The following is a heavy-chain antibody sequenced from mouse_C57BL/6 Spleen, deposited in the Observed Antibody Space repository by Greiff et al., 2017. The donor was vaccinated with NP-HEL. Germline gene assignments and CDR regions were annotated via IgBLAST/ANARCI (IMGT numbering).Heavy chain of an antibody. CDR2: IDPSDSYT. V-gene: IGHV1-50*01. J-gene: IGHJ4*01. D-gene: IGHD2-3*01. CDR3: ARGLLDYAMDY. CDR1: GYTFTSYW. Sequence: QVQLQQPGAELVKPGASVKLSCKASGYTFTSYWMQWVKQRPGQGLEWIGEIDPSDSYTNYNQKFKGKATLTVDTSSSTAYMQLSSLTSEDSAVYYCARGLLDYAMDYWGQGTSVTVAS.